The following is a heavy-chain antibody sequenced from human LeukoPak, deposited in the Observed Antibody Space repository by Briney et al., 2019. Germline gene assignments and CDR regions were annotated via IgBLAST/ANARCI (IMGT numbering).Heavy chain of an antibody. D-gene: IGHD1-26*01. CDR1: GFTFSSYA. J-gene: IGHJ4*02. CDR2: ISGSGGST. CDR3: VKAQWELLLLDY. Sequence: PGGSLRLSCAASGFTFSSYAMSWVRQAPGKGLEWVSAISGSGGSTYYADSVKGRFTISRDNSKNTLYLQMNSLRAEDTAVYYCVKAQWELLLLDYWGQGTPVTVSS. V-gene: IGHV3-23*01.